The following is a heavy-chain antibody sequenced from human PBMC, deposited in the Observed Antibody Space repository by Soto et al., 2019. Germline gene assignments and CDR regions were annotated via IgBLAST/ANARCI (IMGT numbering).Heavy chain of an antibody. CDR2: IYHSGST. J-gene: IGHJ4*02. V-gene: IGHV4-30-2*01. Sequence: SETLSLTCAVSGGSISSGGYSWSWIRQPPGKGLEWIGYIYHSGSTYYNPSLKSRVTISVDRSKNQFSLKLSSVTAADTAVYYCGRVPAPWGQGTLVTVSS. CDR1: GGSISSGGYS. CDR3: GRVPAP.